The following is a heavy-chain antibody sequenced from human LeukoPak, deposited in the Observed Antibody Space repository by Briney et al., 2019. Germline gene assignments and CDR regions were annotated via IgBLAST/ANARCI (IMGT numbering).Heavy chain of an antibody. CDR3: ARDYDFWSGYYGY. D-gene: IGHD3-3*01. V-gene: IGHV1-2*02. Sequence: ASVKVSCKASGYTFTGYYMHWVRQAPGQGLEWMGWINPNSGGTNYAQKFQGRVTMTRDTSISTAYMEPSRLRSDDTAVYYCARDYDFWSGYYGYWGQGTLVTVSS. CDR2: INPNSGGT. J-gene: IGHJ4*02. CDR1: GYTFTGYY.